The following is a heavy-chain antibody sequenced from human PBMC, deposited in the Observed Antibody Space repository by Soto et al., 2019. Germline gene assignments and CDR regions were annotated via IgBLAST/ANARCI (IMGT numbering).Heavy chain of an antibody. CDR3: ARRSADYVFDY. V-gene: IGHV5-51*01. Sequence: GVSLKISCKGSGYSFTNYWIGWVRQMPGKGLEWMGIIYPGDSDTRYSPSFQGQVTISVDKSTSTAYLQWSSLKASDTAIYYCARRSADYVFDYWSQGTLVTVSS. D-gene: IGHD4-17*01. CDR1: GYSFTNYW. J-gene: IGHJ4*02. CDR2: IYPGDSDT.